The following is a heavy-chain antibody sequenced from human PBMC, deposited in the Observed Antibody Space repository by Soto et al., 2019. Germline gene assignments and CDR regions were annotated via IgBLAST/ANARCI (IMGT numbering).Heavy chain of an antibody. CDR1: GYTFTSYY. CDR2: INPSGGST. Sequence: GALVKVSCKASGYTFTSYYMHWVRQAPGQGLEWMGIINPSGGSTSYAQKFQGRVTMTRDTSTSTVYMELSSLRSEDTAVYYCARDRIAAAGTSPYGMDVRGQGTTVTVSS. D-gene: IGHD6-13*01. CDR3: ARDRIAAAGTSPYGMDV. V-gene: IGHV1-46*01. J-gene: IGHJ6*02.